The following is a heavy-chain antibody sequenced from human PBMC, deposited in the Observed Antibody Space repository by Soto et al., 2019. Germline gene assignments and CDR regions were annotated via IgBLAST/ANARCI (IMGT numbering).Heavy chain of an antibody. CDR2: LSGSGGST. V-gene: IGHV3-23*01. J-gene: IGHJ6*02. CDR1: GFTFTNYG. Sequence: EVQLLESGGGLVQPGGSLRLSCAASGFTFTNYGMTWVRQAPGKGLEWVSALSGSGGSTYYADSVKGRFTISRDNSKNTRYLQMNSLRAEDTAVYYCAKGAAGVDVWGQGTTVTVSS. CDR3: AKGAAGVDV. D-gene: IGHD6-13*01.